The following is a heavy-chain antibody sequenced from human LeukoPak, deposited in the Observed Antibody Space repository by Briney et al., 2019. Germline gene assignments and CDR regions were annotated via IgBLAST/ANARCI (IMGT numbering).Heavy chain of an antibody. J-gene: IGHJ4*02. Sequence: PSETLSLTCAVSGGSFSGYYWTWIRQPPGKGLEWIGEINHSGSPDYNPSLKSRVTISVDTSRNQFSLKLSSVTAADTAVYYCVREREQRDKRRYATGYDYWGQGTLVTVSS. D-gene: IGHD1/OR15-1a*01. CDR3: VREREQRDKRRYATGYDY. CDR2: INHSGSP. CDR1: GGSFSGYY. V-gene: IGHV4-34*01.